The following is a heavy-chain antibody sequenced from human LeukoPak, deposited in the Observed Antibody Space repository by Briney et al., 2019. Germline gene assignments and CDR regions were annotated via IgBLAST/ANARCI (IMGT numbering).Heavy chain of an antibody. CDR2: INPNSGGT. CDR1: GYTFTSYD. CDR3: ARDITGTDFDY. J-gene: IGHJ4*02. V-gene: IGHV1-2*06. D-gene: IGHD1-7*01. Sequence: GASVKVSCKASGYTFTSYDINWVRQAPGQGLEWMGRINPNSGGTNYAQKFQGRVTMTRDTSISTAYMELSRLRSDDTAVYYCARDITGTDFDYWGQGTLVTDSS.